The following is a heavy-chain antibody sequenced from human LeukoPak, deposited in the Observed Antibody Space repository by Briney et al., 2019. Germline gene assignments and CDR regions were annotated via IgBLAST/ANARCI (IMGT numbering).Heavy chain of an antibody. J-gene: IGHJ4*02. CDR3: ARALPSSCSSTSCYTPSHFDY. D-gene: IGHD2-2*02. Sequence: SETLSLTCAVYGGSFSGYYWSWIRQPPGKGLEWIGEINHSGSTKYNPSLRSRVNISVDKSKNKFHLKLSAVTGADTAVYYCARALPSSCSSTSCYTPSHFDYWGQGTLVTVSS. CDR1: GGSFSGYY. CDR2: INHSGST. V-gene: IGHV4-34*01.